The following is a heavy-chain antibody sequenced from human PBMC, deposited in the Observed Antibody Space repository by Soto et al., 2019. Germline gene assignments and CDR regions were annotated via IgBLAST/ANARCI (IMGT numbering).Heavy chain of an antibody. CDR2: IYYNGRT. CDR3: ARAGAHGGGDCSPHYLDY. V-gene: IGHV4-61*03. J-gene: IGHJ4*01. Sequence: SETLSLTCTVSGGSVSSGSYYWSWIRQPPGKGLEWIGYIYYNGRTNYNPSLKSRVTLSADTSKNHFSLKLNSVTAADTAVYSSARAGAHGGGDCSPHYLDYWGHGPLVTVSS. CDR1: GGSVSSGSYY. D-gene: IGHD2-21*02.